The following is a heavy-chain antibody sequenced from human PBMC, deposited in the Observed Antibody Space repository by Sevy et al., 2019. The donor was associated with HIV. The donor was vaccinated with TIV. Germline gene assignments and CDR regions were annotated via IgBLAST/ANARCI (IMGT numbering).Heavy chain of an antibody. CDR3: ARVPTYDYGSATYFDY. Sequence: ASVKVSCKTSGFDFSSYGMTWVRQAPGQGLEWMGWIGIYNGNSNSAQKLQGRVSMTTDTSTNTVYMELSNLRSDDTAVYYCARVPTYDYGSATYFDYWGQGTLVTVSS. V-gene: IGHV1-18*01. J-gene: IGHJ4*02. CDR1: GFDFSSYG. D-gene: IGHD3-10*01. CDR2: IGIYNGNS.